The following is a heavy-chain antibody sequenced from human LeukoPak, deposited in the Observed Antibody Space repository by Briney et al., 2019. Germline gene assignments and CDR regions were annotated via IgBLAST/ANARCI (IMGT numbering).Heavy chain of an antibody. CDR3: ARGQAAADI. CDR1: GFTFSSYA. J-gene: IGHJ4*02. V-gene: IGHV3-30-3*01. Sequence: GGSLRLPCAASGFTFSSYAMHWVRQAPGKGLEWVAVISYDGSNKYYADSVKGRFTISRDNSKNTLYLQMNSLRAEDTAVYYCARGQAAADIWGQGTLVTVSS. CDR2: ISYDGSNK. D-gene: IGHD6-13*01.